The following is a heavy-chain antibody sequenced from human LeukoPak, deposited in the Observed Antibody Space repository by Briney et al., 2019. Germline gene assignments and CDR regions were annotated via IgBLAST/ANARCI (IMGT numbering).Heavy chain of an antibody. CDR2: FDPEDGET. Sequence: ASVKVSCKVSGYTLTELSMHWVRQAPGKGFEWMGGFDPEDGETIYAQKFQGRVTMTEDTSTDTAYMELSSLRSEDTAVYYCATWEDYYDSSGAFDYWGQGTLVTVSS. V-gene: IGHV1-24*01. J-gene: IGHJ4*02. CDR1: GYTLTELS. CDR3: ATWEDYYDSSGAFDY. D-gene: IGHD3-22*01.